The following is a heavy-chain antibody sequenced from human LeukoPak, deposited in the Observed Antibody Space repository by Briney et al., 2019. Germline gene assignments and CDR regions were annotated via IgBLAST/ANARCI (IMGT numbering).Heavy chain of an antibody. CDR3: ARELSGIHFFYYGMDV. Sequence: PGGSLRLSCAASGLTFSDHYMDWVRQAPGEGREWVGRATNKANSYTTKYAASVKGRFTISRDDSKNSLSLQMNSLKTEDTAVYYCARELSGIHFFYYGMDVWGQGTTVTVSS. CDR2: ATNKANSYTT. D-gene: IGHD1-26*01. J-gene: IGHJ6*02. CDR1: GLTFSDHY. V-gene: IGHV3-72*01.